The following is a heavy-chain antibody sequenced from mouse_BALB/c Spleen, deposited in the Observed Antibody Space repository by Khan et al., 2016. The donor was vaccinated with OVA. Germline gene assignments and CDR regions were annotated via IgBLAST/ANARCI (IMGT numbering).Heavy chain of an antibody. J-gene: IGHJ3*01. Sequence: QVQLQQSGAELVRPGVSVKISCKGSGYTFTDYAMHWVKQSHAKSLEWIGVISTYYGDATYNQKFKGKATMTVDKSSSTAYMELARLTSADSAIYYCARGNGNSRFAYWGQGTLVTVSA. D-gene: IGHD2-1*01. V-gene: IGHV1S137*01. CDR2: ISTYYGDA. CDR1: GYTFTDYA. CDR3: ARGNGNSRFAY.